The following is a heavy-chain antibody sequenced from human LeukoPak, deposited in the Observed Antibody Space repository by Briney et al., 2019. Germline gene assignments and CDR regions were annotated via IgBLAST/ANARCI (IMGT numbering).Heavy chain of an antibody. CDR1: GGSFRVYY. Sequence: SETLSLTCAVDGGSFRVYYWSWIRQPPGKVLEWIGEINHSGSTNYNPALKSRVTISVDTSKNQFSLKLSSVTAADTAVYYCERNGYYGSGSYYNEKGWFDPWGQGTLVTVSS. J-gene: IGHJ5*02. V-gene: IGHV4-34*01. CDR3: ERNGYYGSGSYYNEKGWFDP. CDR2: INHSGST. D-gene: IGHD3-10*01.